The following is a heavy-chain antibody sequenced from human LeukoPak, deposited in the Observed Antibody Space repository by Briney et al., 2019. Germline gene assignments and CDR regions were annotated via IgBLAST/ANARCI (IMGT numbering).Heavy chain of an antibody. J-gene: IGHJ4*02. CDR1: GYTFTGYY. D-gene: IGHD3-10*01. CDR3: ARGTRITMVRGAIKIDY. V-gene: IGHV1-2*02. CDR2: INPNSGGT. Sequence: ASVKVSCKASGYTFTGYYMHWVRQAPGQGLEWMGWINPNSGGTNYAQKFQGRVTMTRDTSISTAYMELSRLRSDDTAVYYCARGTRITMVRGAIKIDYWGQGTLVTVSS.